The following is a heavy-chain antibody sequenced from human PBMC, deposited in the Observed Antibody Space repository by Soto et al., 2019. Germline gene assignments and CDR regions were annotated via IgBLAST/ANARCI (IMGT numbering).Heavy chain of an antibody. CDR2: MYYSGST. V-gene: IGHV4-59*01. Sequence: SETLSLTCTVSGGSISTNHWSWIRQPPGKGLEWIGHMYYSGSTNYNPSLKSRVTIPVDTSKNQFSLKLSSVTAADAAVYYCARSACSSASCHPSFDYWGQGTLVTVSS. CDR3: ARSACSSASCHPSFDY. J-gene: IGHJ4*02. D-gene: IGHD2-2*01. CDR1: GGSISTNH.